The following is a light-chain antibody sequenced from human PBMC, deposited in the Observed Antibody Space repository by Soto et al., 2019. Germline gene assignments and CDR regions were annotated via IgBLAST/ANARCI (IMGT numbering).Light chain of an antibody. CDR3: QQSSSSPIT. J-gene: IGKJ5*01. V-gene: IGKV3-20*01. CDR1: QSVSSSY. CDR2: AAS. Sequence: EIVLTHSPATLSLSPWERATLSCRASQSVSSSYLAWYQQKPGQVPRLLMYAASSRATGIPDRFSGSGSGTDFTLTISRLEAEDFAVYYCQQSSSSPITFGQGTRLEIK.